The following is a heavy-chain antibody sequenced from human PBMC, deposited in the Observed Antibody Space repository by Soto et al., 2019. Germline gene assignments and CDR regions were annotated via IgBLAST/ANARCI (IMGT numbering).Heavy chain of an antibody. Sequence: PSETLSLTCTVSGGSISSSSYYWGWISQPPGKGLEWIGSIYYSGSTYYTPSLKSRVTISVDTSKNQFSLKLSSVTAADTAEYYCARLVEIGNYGGGAFDIWGQGTMVT. V-gene: IGHV4-39*01. D-gene: IGHD5-12*01. CDR2: IYYSGST. J-gene: IGHJ3*02. CDR1: GGSISSSSYY. CDR3: ARLVEIGNYGGGAFDI.